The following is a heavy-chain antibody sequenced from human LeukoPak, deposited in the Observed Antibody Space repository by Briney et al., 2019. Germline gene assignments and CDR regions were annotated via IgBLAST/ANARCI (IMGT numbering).Heavy chain of an antibody. CDR2: INPSGGST. Sequence: ASVKVSCKASGYTFTSYYMHWVRQAPGQGLEWMGIINPSGGSTSYAQKFRGRVTMTRDTSTSTVYMELSSLRSEDTAVYYCARDVEMATIKGIFGYWGQGTLVTVSS. J-gene: IGHJ4*02. V-gene: IGHV1-46*01. CDR3: ARDVEMATIKGIFGY. D-gene: IGHD5-12*01. CDR1: GYTFTSYY.